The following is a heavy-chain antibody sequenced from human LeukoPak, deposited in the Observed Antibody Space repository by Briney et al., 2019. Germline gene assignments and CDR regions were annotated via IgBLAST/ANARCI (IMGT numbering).Heavy chain of an antibody. CDR3: ARGVSWNIDY. D-gene: IGHD1-1*01. CDR1: GYTFTGYY. V-gene: IGHV1-2*02. CDR2: INPNSGGT. J-gene: IGHJ4*02. Sequence: ASVKVSFKASGYTFTGYYMHWVRQAPGQGLEWMGWINPNSGGTNSAQKFQGRVTMTKDTSISTAYMELSRLRSDDTAIFYCARGVSWNIDYWGQGTLATVSS.